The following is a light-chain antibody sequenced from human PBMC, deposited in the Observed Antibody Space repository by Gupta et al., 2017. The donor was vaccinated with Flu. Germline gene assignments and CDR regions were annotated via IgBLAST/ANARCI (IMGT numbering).Light chain of an antibody. V-gene: IGKV3-15*01. Sequence: PANLSGSPRERSTPACRSSQSVGSSVAWYQKKPGQAPRLLIYAAFSRATSLPARFIGSGSGTEFTLTISSLPSEDFAFYYCQHENSCPFSFGHGTKIDIK. J-gene: IGKJ3*01. CDR3: QHENSCPFS. CDR2: AAF. CDR1: QSVGSS.